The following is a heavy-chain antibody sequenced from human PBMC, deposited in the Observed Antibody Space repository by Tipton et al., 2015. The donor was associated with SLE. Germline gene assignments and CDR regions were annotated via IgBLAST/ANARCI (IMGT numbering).Heavy chain of an antibody. Sequence: QLVQSGAEVKKPGSSVKVSCKASGGTFSSYAISWVRQAPGQGLEWMGGIIPIFGRTNYAQRFQGRVTITTDESTNTAYMELSSLISEDTAVYYCARREVGAAAFDCWDQGTLVTVSS. J-gene: IGHJ4*02. CDR2: IIPIFGRT. D-gene: IGHD1-26*01. CDR3: ARREVGAAAFDC. CDR1: GGTFSSYA. V-gene: IGHV1-69*05.